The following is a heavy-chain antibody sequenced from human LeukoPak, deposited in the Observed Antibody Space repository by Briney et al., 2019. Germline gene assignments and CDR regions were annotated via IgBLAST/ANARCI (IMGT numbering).Heavy chain of an antibody. CDR3: AIHDSSGWYFF. CDR1: GFXFSNYA. Sequence: GGSLRLSCAGSGFXFSNYAISWVRQAPGKGLEWVSSITGSGDSTYYADSVKGRFTISRDNSRSALYLQMNSLRAEDTAVYHCAIHDSSGWYFFWGQGTLATVSS. J-gene: IGHJ4*02. D-gene: IGHD6-19*01. V-gene: IGHV3-23*01. CDR2: ITGSGDST.